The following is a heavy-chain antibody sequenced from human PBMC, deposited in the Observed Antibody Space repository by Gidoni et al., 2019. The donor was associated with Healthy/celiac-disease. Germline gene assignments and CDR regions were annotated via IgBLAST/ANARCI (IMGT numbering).Heavy chain of an antibody. J-gene: IGHJ3*02. CDR2: IYSGGST. Sequence: VQLVASGGGLLQPGGSRRLSCAGPGFTVRRNYMSWVRQAPGKGLEWVSVIYSGGSTYYADSVKGRFTISRDNSKNTLYLQMNSLRAEDTAVYYCARSVGDIVVVPAAMQDDFDIWGQGTMVTVSS. V-gene: IGHV3-53*01. CDR3: ARSVGDIVVVPAAMQDDFDI. D-gene: IGHD2-2*01. CDR1: GFTVRRNY.